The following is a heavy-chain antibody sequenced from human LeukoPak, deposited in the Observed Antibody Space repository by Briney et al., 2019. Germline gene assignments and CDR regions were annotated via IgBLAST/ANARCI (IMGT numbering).Heavy chain of an antibody. D-gene: IGHD6-6*01. CDR3: AKERSSGLHDAFDI. J-gene: IGHJ3*02. Sequence: PGGSLRLSCAASGFTLSNYAMNWVRQAPGKGLEWVSVIYGSGDKTYHADSVKGRFTISRDNSKETLYLQMNSLRVDDTAVYYCAKERSSGLHDAFDIWGQGTMVTVSS. CDR2: IYGSGDKT. V-gene: IGHV3-23*01. CDR1: GFTLSNYA.